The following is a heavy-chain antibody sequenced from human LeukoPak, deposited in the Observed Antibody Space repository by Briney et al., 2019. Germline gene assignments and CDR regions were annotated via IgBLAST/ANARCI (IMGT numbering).Heavy chain of an antibody. CDR1: GGTYSSYA. Sequence: SVKVSCKASGGTYSSYAISWVRQAPGQGLEWMGGIIPIFGTANYAQKFQGRVTITTDESTSTAYMELSSLRSEDTAVYYCASAGSSNLRCAYWGQGTLVTVSS. J-gene: IGHJ4*02. V-gene: IGHV1-69*05. CDR2: IIPIFGTA. CDR3: ASAGSSNLRCAY. D-gene: IGHD2-15*01.